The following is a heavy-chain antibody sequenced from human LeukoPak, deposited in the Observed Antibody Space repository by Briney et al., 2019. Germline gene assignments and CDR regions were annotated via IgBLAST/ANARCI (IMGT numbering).Heavy chain of an antibody. V-gene: IGHV3-48*01. J-gene: IGHJ4*02. CDR2: ISSSSSTI. Sequence: GGSLRLSCAASGFTFSTYSMNWVRQAPGKGLEWVSYISSSSSTIYYADSVKGRFTISRDNAKNSLYLRMNSLRAEDTAVYYCARGSTYYDSSGQVPFDYWGQGTLVTVSS. CDR1: GFTFSTYS. CDR3: ARGSTYYDSSGQVPFDY. D-gene: IGHD3-22*01.